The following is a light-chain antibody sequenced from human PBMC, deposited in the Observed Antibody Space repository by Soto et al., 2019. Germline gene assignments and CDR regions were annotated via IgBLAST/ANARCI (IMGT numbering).Light chain of an antibody. V-gene: IGKV3-20*01. CDR1: HSVSSIY. CDR2: GAS. J-gene: IGKJ2*01. CDR3: QQYGSSPPYT. Sequence: EIVFTQSPGTLSLSPGERATLSCRASHSVSSIYLAWYQQNPGQAPRLLIYGASSRATGIPDRFSGSGSGTDFTLTISRLEPEDFAVYYCQQYGSSPPYTFGQGTKLEIK.